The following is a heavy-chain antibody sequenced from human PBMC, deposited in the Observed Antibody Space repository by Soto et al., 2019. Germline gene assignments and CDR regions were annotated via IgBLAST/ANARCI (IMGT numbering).Heavy chain of an antibody. CDR2: INAGNGNT. D-gene: IGHD6-13*01. J-gene: IGHJ6*02. V-gene: IGHV1-3*01. CDR1: GYTFTSYA. Sequence: EASVKVSCKASGYTFTSYAMHWVRQAPGQRLEWMGWINAGNGNTKYSQKFQGRVTITRDTSASTAYMELSSLRSEDTAVYYCARVLAVYSSSWYFYGMDVWGQGTTVTVSS. CDR3: ARVLAVYSSSWYFYGMDV.